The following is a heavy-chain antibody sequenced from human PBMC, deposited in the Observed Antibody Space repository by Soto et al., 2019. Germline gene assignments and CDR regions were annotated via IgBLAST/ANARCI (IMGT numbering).Heavy chain of an antibody. CDR3: ARRSVVVAATDAFDI. CDR1: GGSISSSSYY. J-gene: IGHJ3*02. D-gene: IGHD2-15*01. CDR2: IYYSGST. Sequence: QLQLQESGPGLVKPSETLSLTCTVSGGSISSSSYYWGWIRQPPGKGLEWIGSIYYSGSTYYNPSLKSRVTISVYTSKNQFSLKLRSVTAADTAVYYCARRSVVVAATDAFDIWGQGTMVTVSS. V-gene: IGHV4-39*01.